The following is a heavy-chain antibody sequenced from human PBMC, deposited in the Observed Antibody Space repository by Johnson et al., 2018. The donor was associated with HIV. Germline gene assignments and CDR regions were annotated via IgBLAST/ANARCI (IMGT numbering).Heavy chain of an antibody. CDR2: IKQDGSEN. Sequence: VRLVESGGGLVQPGDSLRLSCVASGFTFSSYWMNWVRQTPGKGLEWVANIKQDGSENYYVDSVKGRFTISRDNAKNSLYLQMNSLRDDDTALYYCAKVRCGGDCLDTFDIWGQGTMVTVSS. CDR1: GFTFSSYW. D-gene: IGHD2-21*02. CDR3: AKVRCGGDCLDTFDI. V-gene: IGHV3-7*05. J-gene: IGHJ3*02.